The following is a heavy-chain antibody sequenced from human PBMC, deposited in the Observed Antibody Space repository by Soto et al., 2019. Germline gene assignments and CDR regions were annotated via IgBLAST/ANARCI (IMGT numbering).Heavy chain of an antibody. CDR3: ARGAGITIFGVVIVRDNGMDV. CDR1: GGSISSGDYY. V-gene: IGHV4-30-4*01. CDR2: IYYSGST. J-gene: IGHJ6*02. Sequence: SETLSLTCTVSGGSISSGDYYWSWIRQPPGKGLEWIGYIYYSGSTYYNPSLKSRVTISVDTSKNQFALKLSSVTAADTAVYYCARGAGITIFGVVIVRDNGMDVWGQGTTVT. D-gene: IGHD3-3*01.